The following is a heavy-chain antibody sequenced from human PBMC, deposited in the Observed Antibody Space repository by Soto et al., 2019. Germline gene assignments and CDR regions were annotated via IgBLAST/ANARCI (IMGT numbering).Heavy chain of an antibody. J-gene: IGHJ4*02. Sequence: QVQLVQSGAELKKPGASVQVSCKTSGYTFRNYGVHWVRQAPGHGPEWMGWVSTYNGDTEYAQRFQDRVSITTDASTATVYLELRSLRSDDTALYYCASGVRVPLDYWGQGTLVTVSS. CDR1: GYTFRNYG. V-gene: IGHV1-18*01. CDR3: ASGVRVPLDY. CDR2: VSTYNGDT.